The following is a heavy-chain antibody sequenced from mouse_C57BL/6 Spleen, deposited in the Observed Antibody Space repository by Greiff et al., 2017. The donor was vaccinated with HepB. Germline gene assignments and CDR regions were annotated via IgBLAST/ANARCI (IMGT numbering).Heavy chain of an antibody. CDR3: ARSYYYGSSSLDY. D-gene: IGHD1-1*01. V-gene: IGHV5-4*03. CDR2: ISDGGSYT. Sequence: EVKLVESGEGLVKPGGSLKLSCAASGFTFSSYAMSWVRQTPEKRLEWVATISDGGSYTYYPDNVKGRFTISRDNAKNNLYLQMSHLKSEDTAMYYCARSYYYGSSSLDYWGQGTTLTVSS. J-gene: IGHJ2*01. CDR1: GFTFSSYA.